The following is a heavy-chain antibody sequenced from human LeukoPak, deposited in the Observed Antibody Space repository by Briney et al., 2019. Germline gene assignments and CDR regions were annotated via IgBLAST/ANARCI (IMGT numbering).Heavy chain of an antibody. CDR3: ARSQITIFGVVILPHFDY. Sequence: SETLSLTCTVSGGSISSSSYYWGWIRQPPGKGLEWIGSIYYSGSTYYNPSLKSRVTISVDTSKNQSSLKLSSVTAADTAVYYCARSQITIFGVVILPHFDYWGQGTLVTVSS. CDR1: GGSISSSSYY. CDR2: IYYSGST. J-gene: IGHJ4*02. V-gene: IGHV4-39*07. D-gene: IGHD3-3*01.